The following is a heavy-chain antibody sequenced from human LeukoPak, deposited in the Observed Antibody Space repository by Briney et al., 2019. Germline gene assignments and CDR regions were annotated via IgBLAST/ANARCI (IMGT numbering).Heavy chain of an antibody. CDR3: ARVGGYSYGAGF. CDR2: IYYSGST. CDR1: GGSISSGGYY. Sequence: SETLSLTCTVSGGSISSGGYYWSWIRQHPGKGLEWIGYIYYSGSTYYNPSLRSRVTISVDTSKNQFSLKLSSVTAADTAVYYCARVGGYSYGAGFWGQGTLVTVSS. D-gene: IGHD5-18*01. V-gene: IGHV4-31*03. J-gene: IGHJ4*02.